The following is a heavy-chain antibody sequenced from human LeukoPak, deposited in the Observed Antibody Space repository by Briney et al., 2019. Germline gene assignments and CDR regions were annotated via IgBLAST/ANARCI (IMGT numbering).Heavy chain of an antibody. J-gene: IGHJ4*02. CDR1: GFTVSSNY. Sequence: PGGSLRLSCAASGFTVSSNYMSWVRQAPGKGLEWVSVIYSGGGTYYADSVKGRFTISRDNSKNTLYLQMSSLRAEDTAVYYCVKDSSGIAARRGGYFDYWGQGTLVTVSS. CDR3: VKDSSGIAARRGGYFDY. D-gene: IGHD6-6*01. CDR2: IYSGGGT. V-gene: IGHV3-66*01.